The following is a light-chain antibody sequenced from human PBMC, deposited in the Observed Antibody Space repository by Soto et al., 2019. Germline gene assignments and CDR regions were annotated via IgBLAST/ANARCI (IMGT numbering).Light chain of an antibody. CDR1: QSISNW. CDR3: QQYNNYPRT. Sequence: DIQMTQSPSTLSASVGDRVTIACRASQSISNWLAWYQQRPGKAPKLLIYKASNLESGVPSRFSGSGSGTEFTLTISSLQPDDFATYYCQQYNNYPRTFGQGTKVDIK. J-gene: IGKJ1*01. CDR2: KAS. V-gene: IGKV1-5*03.